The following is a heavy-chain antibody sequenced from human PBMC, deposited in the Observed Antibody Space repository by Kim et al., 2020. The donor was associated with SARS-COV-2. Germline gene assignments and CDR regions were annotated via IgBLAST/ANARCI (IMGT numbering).Heavy chain of an antibody. CDR1: GGSISSSSYY. J-gene: IGHJ4*02. CDR3: ARHGVLPRSHFDY. V-gene: IGHV4-39*01. CDR2: IYYSGST. D-gene: IGHD3-10*01. Sequence: SETLSLTCTVSGGSISSSSYYWGWIRKPPGKGLEWIGSIYYSGSTYYNPSLKSRVTISVDTSKNQFSLKLSSVTAADTAVYYCARHGVLPRSHFDYWGQGTLVTVSS.